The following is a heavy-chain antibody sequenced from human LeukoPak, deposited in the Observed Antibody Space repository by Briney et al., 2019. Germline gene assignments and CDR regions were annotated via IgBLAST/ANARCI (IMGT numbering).Heavy chain of an antibody. CDR2: FSFSGST. D-gene: IGHD2-21*02. CDR3: ARDVGTHCGDDYYHSGAYFDY. V-gene: IGHV4-59*01. CDR1: GGSISSYY. J-gene: IGHJ4*02. Sequence: SETLSLTCTVSGGSISSYYWTWIRQPPGKGLEWIGFFSFSGSTKYNPSLKGRVTISVDTSKNQISLKLDSVTAADTAVYYCARDVGTHCGDDYYHSGAYFDYWGQGTLVTVSS.